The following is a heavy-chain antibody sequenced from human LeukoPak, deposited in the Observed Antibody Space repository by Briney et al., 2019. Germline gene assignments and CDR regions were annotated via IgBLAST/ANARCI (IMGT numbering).Heavy chain of an antibody. CDR2: IMPMFGKT. D-gene: IGHD5-12*01. CDR1: GGTFSSYD. J-gene: IGHJ4*02. Sequence: GASVKVSCKASGGTFSSYDISWVRQAPGQGLEWMGGIMPMFGKTNYAQKFQGRVTSTADKATSAAYMELSRLRSDDTAVYYCARGDIVATIEWDWLAVANYYFDYWGQGTLVTVSS. V-gene: IGHV1-69*06. CDR3: ARGDIVATIEWDWLAVANYYFDY.